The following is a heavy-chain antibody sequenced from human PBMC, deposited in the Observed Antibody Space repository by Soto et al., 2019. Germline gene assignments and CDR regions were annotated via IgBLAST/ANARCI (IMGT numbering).Heavy chain of an antibody. CDR1: GFTFSSYG. CDR3: AKIRGGYGTMCALDI. CDR2: IADDGSNK. V-gene: IGHV3-30*18. D-gene: IGHD5-12*01. Sequence: QVQLVESGGGVVQPGRSLRLSCAASGFTFSSYGMHWVRQAPGKGLEWVAVIADDGSNKYYADSVKGRFTISRDNSKNTLYLQMNSLRAEDTAVYYCAKIRGGYGTMCALDIWGQGTMVTVSS. J-gene: IGHJ3*02.